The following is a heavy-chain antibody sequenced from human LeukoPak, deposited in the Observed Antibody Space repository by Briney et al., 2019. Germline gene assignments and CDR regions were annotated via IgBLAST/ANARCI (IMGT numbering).Heavy chain of an antibody. J-gene: IGHJ4*02. V-gene: IGHV7-4-1*02. CDR2: INTNTGNP. Sequence: ASVTVSFTASGYTFTIYAMNRVRQAPGQGLEWMGWINTNTGNPTYAQGFTGRFVFSLDTSVSTAYLQISSLKAEDTAVYYCARDGPLGIQLWLFHFDYWGQGTLVTVSS. CDR3: ARDGPLGIQLWLFHFDY. CDR1: GYTFTIYA. D-gene: IGHD5-18*01.